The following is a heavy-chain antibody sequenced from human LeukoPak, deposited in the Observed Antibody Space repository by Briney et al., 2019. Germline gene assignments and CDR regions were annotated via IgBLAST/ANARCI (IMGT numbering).Heavy chain of an antibody. CDR1: GFPFSAYS. CDR3: SGYSYYFDY. V-gene: IGHV3-21*01. Sequence: GGSLRLSCAASGFPFSAYSMNWVRQAPGKGLEWVSSISGSSGYLYYADSVKGRFTISRDNAKNSLYLHMNSLRAEDTAVYDSSGYSYYFDYWGRGTLVTVSS. J-gene: IGHJ4*02. CDR2: ISGSSGYL. D-gene: IGHD3-22*01.